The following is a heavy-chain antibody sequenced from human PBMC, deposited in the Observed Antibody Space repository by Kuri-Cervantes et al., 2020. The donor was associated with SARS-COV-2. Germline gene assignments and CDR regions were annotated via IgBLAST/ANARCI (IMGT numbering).Heavy chain of an antibody. D-gene: IGHD3-10*01. J-gene: IGHJ4*02. Sequence: GESLKISCAASGFTFSSYAMSWVRQAPGKGLEWVSTISGSGGSTYYADSVKGRFTISRDISKKTLYLQMHRLRAEDTAVYYCAKRFVVPTNGTDYFDYWGQGTLVTVSS. CDR2: ISGSGGST. CDR1: GFTFSSYA. V-gene: IGHV3-23*01. CDR3: AKRFVVPTNGTDYFDY.